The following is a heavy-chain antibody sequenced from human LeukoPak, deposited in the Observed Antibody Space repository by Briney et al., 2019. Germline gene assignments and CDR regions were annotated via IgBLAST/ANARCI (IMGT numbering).Heavy chain of an antibody. Sequence: ASVKVSCKASGYTFTGYYMHWVRQAPGQGLEWMGWINPNSGGTNYAQKFQGRVTMTRDTSISTAYVELSRLRSDDTAVYYCAITSDGSSYFDYWGQGTLVTVSS. J-gene: IGHJ4*02. CDR2: INPNSGGT. CDR3: AITSDGSSYFDY. D-gene: IGHD5-12*01. V-gene: IGHV1-2*02. CDR1: GYTFTGYY.